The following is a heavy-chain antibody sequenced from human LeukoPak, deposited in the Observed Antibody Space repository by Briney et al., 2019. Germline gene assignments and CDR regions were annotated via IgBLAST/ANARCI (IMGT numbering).Heavy chain of an antibody. CDR3: ARDRPQVGDRGHRDYGEFDY. Sequence: SETLSLTCTVSGGSISSYYWSWIRQPAGKGLEWIGRIYTSGSTNYNPSLKSRVTMSVDTFKNQFSLKLSSVTAADTAMYYCARDRPQVGDRGHRDYGEFDYWGQGTLVTVSS. D-gene: IGHD4-17*01. CDR1: GGSISSYY. V-gene: IGHV4-4*07. CDR2: IYTSGST. J-gene: IGHJ4*02.